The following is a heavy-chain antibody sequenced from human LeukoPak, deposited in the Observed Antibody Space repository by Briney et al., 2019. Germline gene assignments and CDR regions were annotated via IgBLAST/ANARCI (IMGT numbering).Heavy chain of an antibody. CDR2: IYGGGST. CDR1: GFTVSSNY. Sequence: RAGGSLRLSCAASGFTVSSNYMSWVRQAPGKGLECVSLIYGGGSTYYADSVKGRFTISRDNSKNTIFLQLTSLRVEDTAVYYCASKGQYCGTLTCKDYWGRGTLVTVSS. D-gene: IGHD2-21*01. V-gene: IGHV3-53*01. CDR3: ASKGQYCGTLTCKDY. J-gene: IGHJ4*02.